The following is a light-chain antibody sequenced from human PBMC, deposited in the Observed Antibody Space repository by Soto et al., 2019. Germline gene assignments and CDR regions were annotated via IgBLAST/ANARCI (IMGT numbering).Light chain of an antibody. CDR1: SSDVGGYNY. Sequence: HSVLTQPPSASGSPGQSVTISCTGTSSDVGGYNYVSWYQQHPGKAPKLMIYEVSKRPSGVPDRFSGSKSGNTASLTVSGLQAEDEADYYCSSYAGSNHVVFGGGTKLTVL. V-gene: IGLV2-8*01. CDR2: EVS. J-gene: IGLJ2*01. CDR3: SSYAGSNHVV.